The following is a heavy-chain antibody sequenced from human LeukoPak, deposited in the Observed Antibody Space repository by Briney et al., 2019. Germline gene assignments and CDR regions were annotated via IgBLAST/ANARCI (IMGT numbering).Heavy chain of an antibody. V-gene: IGHV4-31*03. CDR1: GGSISGGTYY. J-gene: IGHJ4*02. CDR3: ARFTFGNRDY. CDR2: IYYSGTT. D-gene: IGHD1/OR15-1a*01. Sequence: SETLSLTCTVSGGSISGGTYYWTWIRQHPGKGLEWIGSIYYSGTTYYNPSLKSRVIISVDTSKNQFSLKLSSVTAADTAVYYCARFTFGNRDYWGQGTLVIVSS.